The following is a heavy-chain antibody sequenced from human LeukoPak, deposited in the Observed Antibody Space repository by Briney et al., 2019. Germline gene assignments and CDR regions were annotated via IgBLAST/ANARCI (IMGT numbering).Heavy chain of an antibody. Sequence: PGGSLRLSCAASGFTLTTYWMSWVRQAPGKGLEWVANIKQDGSEKHYVDSVRGRFTISRDNAKNSVYLQMNSLRAEDTAVYYCARDYGSGSYYTTPYFGYWGQGTLVTVSS. D-gene: IGHD3-10*01. V-gene: IGHV3-7*01. J-gene: IGHJ4*02. CDR3: ARDYGSGSYYTTPYFGY. CDR1: GFTLTTYW. CDR2: IKQDGSEK.